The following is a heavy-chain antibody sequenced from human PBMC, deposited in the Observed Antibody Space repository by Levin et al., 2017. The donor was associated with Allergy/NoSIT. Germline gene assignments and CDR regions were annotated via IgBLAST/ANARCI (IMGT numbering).Heavy chain of an antibody. V-gene: IGHV3-21*05. CDR2: IRDSGSDK. D-gene: IGHD7-27*01. Sequence: SCAASGFTFSSFPMNWVRQAPGKGLEWVSNIRDSGSDKYYADSVKGRFTISRDNAKNSLYLQMNSLRDDDTAVYYCARDLNWAFDYWGQGTLVTVSS. CDR1: GFTFSSFP. J-gene: IGHJ4*02. CDR3: ARDLNWAFDY.